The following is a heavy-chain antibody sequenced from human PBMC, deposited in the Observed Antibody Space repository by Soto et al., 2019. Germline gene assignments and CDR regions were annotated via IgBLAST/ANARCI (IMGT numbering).Heavy chain of an antibody. V-gene: IGHV3-30*18. CDR1: GFTFSSYG. D-gene: IGHD5-12*01. CDR3: AKQEAARRPSRGEVATTFDY. Sequence: PGGSLRLSCAASGFTFSSYGMHWVRQAPGKGLEWVAVISYDGSNKYYADSVKGRFTISRDNSKNTLYLQMNSLRAEDTAVYYCAKQEAARRPSRGEVATTFDYWGQGTLVTVSS. J-gene: IGHJ4*02. CDR2: ISYDGSNK.